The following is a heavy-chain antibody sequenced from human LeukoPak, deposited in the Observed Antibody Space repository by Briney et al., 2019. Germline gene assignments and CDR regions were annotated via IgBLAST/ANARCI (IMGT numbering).Heavy chain of an antibody. V-gene: IGHV1-8*01. CDR3: ARGLAFGDNYYYYYYMDV. CDR2: MNPNSGNT. Sequence: ASLKVSCKASGDTFTSYNINWVRQAPGQGLEWMGWMNPNSGNTGYAQKFQGRVTMTRNTSISTAYMELSSLRSEDTAVYYCARGLAFGDNYYYYYYMDVWGKGTTVTVSS. D-gene: IGHD3-16*01. CDR1: GDTFTSYN. J-gene: IGHJ6*03.